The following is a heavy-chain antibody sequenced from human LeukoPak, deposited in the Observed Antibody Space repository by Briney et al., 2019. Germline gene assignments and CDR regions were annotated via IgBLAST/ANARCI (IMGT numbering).Heavy chain of an antibody. CDR3: ARGRGYSYGYRNNWFDP. CDR2: INHSGST. D-gene: IGHD5-18*01. J-gene: IGHJ5*02. V-gene: IGHV4-34*01. Sequence: PSETLSLTCAVYGGSFSGYYWSWIRQPPGKGLEWIGEINHSGSTNYNPSLKSRVTISVDTSKNQFSLKLSSVTAADTAAYYCARGRGYSYGYRNNWFDPWGQGTLVTVSS. CDR1: GGSFSGYY.